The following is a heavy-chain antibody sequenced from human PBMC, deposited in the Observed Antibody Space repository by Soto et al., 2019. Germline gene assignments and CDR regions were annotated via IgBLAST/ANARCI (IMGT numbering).Heavy chain of an antibody. V-gene: IGHV4-59*08. CDR3: AIYGGNSVYFDY. Sequence: PSETLSLTCNVSGASISGYYWNWIRQPPGKGLEWIGYIYYTGTTNYNPSLKSRVTISIDTSKNQFSLKLSSVTAADTAVYYCAIYGGNSVYFDYWGQGTLVTVSS. CDR2: IYYTGTT. CDR1: GASISGYY. J-gene: IGHJ4*02. D-gene: IGHD4-17*01.